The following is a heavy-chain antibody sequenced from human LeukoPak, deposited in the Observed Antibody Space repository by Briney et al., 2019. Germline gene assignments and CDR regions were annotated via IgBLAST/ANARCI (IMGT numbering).Heavy chain of an antibody. CDR2: ISSSGRNI. CDR1: AFTFCSLQ. V-gene: IGHV3-48*03. J-gene: IGHJ6*04. D-gene: IGHD3-10*02. CDR3: AELGITMIGGV. Sequence: GVSLTLPCAASAFTFCSLQMKWLRQAPGEALEWVFYISSSGRNILHAVSVEAGFTIYRDIDKNSLYLKMHRLSAEDTAVYLCAELGITMIGGVWGKGTTVTIPS.